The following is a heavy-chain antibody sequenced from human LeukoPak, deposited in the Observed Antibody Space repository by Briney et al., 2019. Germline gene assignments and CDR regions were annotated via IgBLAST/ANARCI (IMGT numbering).Heavy chain of an antibody. V-gene: IGHV4-4*02. CDR1: GGSITSCDW. CDR3: ATTDYYRSDY. J-gene: IGHJ4*02. D-gene: IGHD3-9*01. Sequence: SETLSLTCAVSGGSITSCDWWAWVRQPPGRGLEWIGEIHHSGSTNYNPSSPSLKSRVTISVDKSKNQFSLKPSSVTAADTAVYYCATTDYYRSDYWGQGTLVTVSS. CDR2: IHHSGST.